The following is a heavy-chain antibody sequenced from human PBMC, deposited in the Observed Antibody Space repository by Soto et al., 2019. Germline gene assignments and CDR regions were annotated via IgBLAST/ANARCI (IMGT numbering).Heavy chain of an antibody. Sequence: PSETLSLTCTVSGCSISSGDYYLSWIRQPPGKGLEWIGYIYYSGSTYYNPSLKSRVTISVDTSKNQFSLKLSSVTAADTAVYYCARATIVLVPAAMVSHWFDPWGQGTLATVSS. J-gene: IGHJ5*02. V-gene: IGHV4-30-4*01. D-gene: IGHD2-2*01. CDR1: GCSISSGDYY. CDR3: ARATIVLVPAAMVSHWFDP. CDR2: IYYSGST.